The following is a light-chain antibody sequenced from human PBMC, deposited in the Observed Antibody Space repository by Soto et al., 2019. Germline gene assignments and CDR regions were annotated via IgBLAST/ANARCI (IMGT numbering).Light chain of an antibody. V-gene: IGKV3D-20*02. CDR1: QRISNSY. CDR3: QQRSNWLPIT. CDR2: DAS. Sequence: EIVLTKSPGTLSLSPGERATLSCRASQRISNSYLAWYQQKPGQAPRLLLYDASSRATGIPDRVSGSGSGTDFTLTISRLEPEDFAVYYCQQRSNWLPITFGQGTRLEIK. J-gene: IGKJ5*01.